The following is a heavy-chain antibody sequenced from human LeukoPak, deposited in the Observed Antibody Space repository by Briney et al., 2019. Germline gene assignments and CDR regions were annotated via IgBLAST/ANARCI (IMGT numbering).Heavy chain of an antibody. D-gene: IGHD2/OR15-2a*01. J-gene: IGHJ4*02. Sequence: GGSLRLSCAASGFTVSSTYMSWVRQAPGKGLEWVSVIYSGGSTYYADSVRGRFAISRDNSKNTLYLQMNSLRVEDTAVYYCAREVFLDYWGQGTLVTVSS. CDR3: AREVFLDY. V-gene: IGHV3-53*01. CDR1: GFTVSSTY. CDR2: IYSGGST.